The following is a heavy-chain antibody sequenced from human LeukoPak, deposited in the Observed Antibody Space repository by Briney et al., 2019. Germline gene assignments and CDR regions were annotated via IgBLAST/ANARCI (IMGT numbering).Heavy chain of an antibody. V-gene: IGHV4-34*01. CDR2: INHSGST. D-gene: IGHD6-6*01. CDR3: ARGPSSIAARPSLGFDY. CDR1: GGSFSGCY. J-gene: IGHJ4*02. Sequence: SETLSLTCAVYGGSFSGCYWSWIRQPPGKGLEWIGEINHSGSTNYNPSLKSRATISVDTSKNQFSLKLSSVTAADTAVYYCARGPSSIAARPSLGFDYWGQGTLVTVSS.